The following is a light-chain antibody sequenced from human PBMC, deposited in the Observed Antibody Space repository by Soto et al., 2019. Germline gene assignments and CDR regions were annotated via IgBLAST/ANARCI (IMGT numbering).Light chain of an antibody. CDR1: QSISSW. CDR2: DAS. V-gene: IGKV1-5*01. J-gene: IGKJ1*01. CDR3: QQYSSYWT. Sequence: QMTQSPSTLSASVGDRVAITCRASQSISSWLAWYQQKPGKAPKLLIYDASNLESGVPSRFSGSGSGTEFTLTISSLQPDDFATYHCQQYSSYWTFGQGTRWIS.